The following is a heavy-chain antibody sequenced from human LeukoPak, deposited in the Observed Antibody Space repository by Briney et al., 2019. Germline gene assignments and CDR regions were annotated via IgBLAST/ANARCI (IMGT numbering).Heavy chain of an antibody. CDR2: ISGYNGNT. J-gene: IGHJ6*02. Sequence: ASVKVSCKASGYTFTSYGVSWVRQAPGQGLEWRGRISGYNGNTKYAQKVQGRVTMTTDTSTGTAYMELRSLRSDDTAVYYCAGGYSYGSDYYYGMDVWGQGTTVTVSS. D-gene: IGHD5-18*01. CDR3: AGGYSYGSDYYYGMDV. CDR1: GYTFTSYG. V-gene: IGHV1-18*01.